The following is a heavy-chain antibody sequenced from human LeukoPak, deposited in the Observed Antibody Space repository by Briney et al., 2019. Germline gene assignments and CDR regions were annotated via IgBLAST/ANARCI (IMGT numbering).Heavy chain of an antibody. CDR3: AREGWVDSSGYYQN. CDR2: INPNSGGT. Sequence: ASVKVSCKASGYTFTSYAMNWVRQAPGQGLEWMGWINPNSGGTNYAQKFQGRVTMTRDTSISTAYMELSRLRSDDTAVYYCAREGWVDSSGYYQNWGQGTLVTVSS. J-gene: IGHJ4*02. D-gene: IGHD3-22*01. V-gene: IGHV1-2*02. CDR1: GYTFTSYA.